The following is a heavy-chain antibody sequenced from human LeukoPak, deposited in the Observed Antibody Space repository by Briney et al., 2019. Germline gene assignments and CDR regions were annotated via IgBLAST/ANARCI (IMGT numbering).Heavy chain of an antibody. CDR3: AKDSIFGVSKGY. J-gene: IGHJ4*02. V-gene: IGHV3-23*01. D-gene: IGHD3-3*01. CDR2: ISGSGGST. Sequence: GGSLRLSCAASGFTFSSYAMSWVRQAPGKGLEWVSAISGSGGSTYYADSVKGRFTISRDNSKNTLYPQMNSLRAEDTAVYYCAKDSIFGVSKGYWGQGTLVTVSS. CDR1: GFTFSSYA.